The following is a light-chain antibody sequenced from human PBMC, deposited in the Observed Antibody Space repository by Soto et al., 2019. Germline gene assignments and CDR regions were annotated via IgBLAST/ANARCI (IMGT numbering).Light chain of an antibody. CDR3: SSYTSSSTL. CDR1: SSDVGSYNY. J-gene: IGLJ1*01. Sequence: QSVLTQPASVSRSPGQSITISCTGTSSDVGSYNYVSWYQQHPGKAPKLMIYEVSDRPSGISSRFSGSKSGNTASLTISGLQTEDEADYSCSSYTSSSTLFGTGTKVTVL. CDR2: EVS. V-gene: IGLV2-14*01.